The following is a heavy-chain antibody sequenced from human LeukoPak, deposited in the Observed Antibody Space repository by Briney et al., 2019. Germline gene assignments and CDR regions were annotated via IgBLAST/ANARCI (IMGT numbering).Heavy chain of an antibody. J-gene: IGHJ4*02. CDR2: IRHDGNNE. CDR1: GFTFSSYA. Sequence: GGSLRLSCAASGFTFSSYAMSWVRQAPGKGLEWVAFIRHDGNNEFYVDSVKGRFTISRDNPKNTLYLQMNSLRAEDTAVYYCAKGGDGYNYGSYFDYWGQGTLVTVSS. CDR3: AKGGDGYNYGSYFDY. V-gene: IGHV3-30*02. D-gene: IGHD5-24*01.